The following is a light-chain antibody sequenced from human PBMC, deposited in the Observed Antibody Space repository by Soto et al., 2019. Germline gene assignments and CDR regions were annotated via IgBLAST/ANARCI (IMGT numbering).Light chain of an antibody. Sequence: EIVLTQSPGSLSLSPGERATLSCRASQSVDRRFFAWYQQRPGQAPRLLIYGASRRATGIPDRFTGSGSGTDFTLTISGLEPEDFALYYSQQYDSSVTFGLGTKVEIK. CDR2: GAS. V-gene: IGKV3-20*01. J-gene: IGKJ1*01. CDR1: QSVDRRF. CDR3: QQYDSSVT.